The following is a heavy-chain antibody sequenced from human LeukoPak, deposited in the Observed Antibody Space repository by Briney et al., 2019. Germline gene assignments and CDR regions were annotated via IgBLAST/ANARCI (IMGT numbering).Heavy chain of an antibody. CDR3: ARYHDYSNYWFDP. CDR2: IYPGDSDT. J-gene: IGHJ5*02. V-gene: IGHV5-51*01. Sequence: GESLKISCKGSGYSFTSYWIGWVGQMPGKGLEWMGIIYPGDSDTRYSPSFQGQVTISADKSISTAYLQWSSPKASDTAMYYCARYHDYSNYWFDPWGQGTLVTVSS. CDR1: GYSFTSYW. D-gene: IGHD4-11*01.